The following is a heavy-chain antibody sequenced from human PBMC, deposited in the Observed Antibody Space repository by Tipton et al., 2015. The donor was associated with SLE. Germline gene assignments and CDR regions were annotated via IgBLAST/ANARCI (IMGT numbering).Heavy chain of an antibody. CDR2: INHSGST. J-gene: IGHJ5*02. CDR3: ARYPESNYHWFGP. CDR1: GGSISRSSDY. V-gene: IGHV4-39*07. Sequence: TLSLTCTVSGGSISRSSDYWGWIRQPPGKGLEWIGEINHSGSTNYNPSLKSRVTISVDTSKNQFSLKLSSVTAADTAVYYCARYPESNYHWFGPWGQGALVTVSS. D-gene: IGHD4-11*01.